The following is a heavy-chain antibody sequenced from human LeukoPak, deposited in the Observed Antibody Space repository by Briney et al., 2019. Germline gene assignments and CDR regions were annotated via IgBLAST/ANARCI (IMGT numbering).Heavy chain of an antibody. CDR2: MNPNSGNT. CDR3: ARGRRDIVGVVAAVDAFDI. Sequence: GASVTVSCKASGYTFTSYDINWVRQAPGQGLEWMAWMNPNSGNTDYAQTFQGRVTITRNTSISTAYMELSSLRVEDTAVYYCARGRRDIVGVVAAVDAFDIWGQGTMVTVSS. CDR1: GYTFTSYD. D-gene: IGHD2-15*01. V-gene: IGHV1-8*03. J-gene: IGHJ3*02.